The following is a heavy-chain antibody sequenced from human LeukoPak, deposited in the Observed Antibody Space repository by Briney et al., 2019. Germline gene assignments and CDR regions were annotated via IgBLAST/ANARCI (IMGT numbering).Heavy chain of an antibody. D-gene: IGHD2-8*02. CDR1: GGSTNSYY. J-gene: IGHJ4*02. CDR3: ARSHWSAPFDY. Sequence: SETLSLTCIVSGGSTNSYYWSWIRQPPGKGLEWIGYIYYSGSTNYNPSLKSRVTISVDTSRNQFSLKLSSVTAADTAVYYCARSHWSAPFDYWGQGTLVTVSS. V-gene: IGHV4-59*08. CDR2: IYYSGST.